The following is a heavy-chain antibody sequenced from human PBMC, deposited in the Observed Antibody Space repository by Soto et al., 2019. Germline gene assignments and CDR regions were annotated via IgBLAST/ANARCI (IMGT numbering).Heavy chain of an antibody. V-gene: IGHV3-30-3*01. D-gene: IGHD3-16*01. CDR1: GFTFSSYT. CDR3: TAPGHTSVLYYFDY. J-gene: IGHJ4*02. Sequence: GGSLRLSCAASGFTFSSYTMHWARQAPGKGLDWVALISYDGSNNYYADSVKGRFTISRDNSKNTLYLQMNGLRPDDTAVYYCTAPGHTSVLYYFDYWGQGALVTVSS. CDR2: ISYDGSNN.